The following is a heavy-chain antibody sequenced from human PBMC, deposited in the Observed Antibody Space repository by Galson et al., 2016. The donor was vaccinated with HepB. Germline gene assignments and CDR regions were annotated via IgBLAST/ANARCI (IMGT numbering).Heavy chain of an antibody. Sequence: SVKVSCKASGFTFTSSAVQWVRQARGQRLEWIGWIVVGSGNTKSAQEFQERVTITRDMSTSTAYMELSSLRSEDTAVYYCAGDTMKGIAAAGPSGEFWGQGTLVTVSS. J-gene: IGHJ4*02. V-gene: IGHV1-58*01. CDR2: IVVGSGNT. CDR3: AGDTMKGIAAAGPSGEF. CDR1: GFTFTSSA. D-gene: IGHD6-13*01.